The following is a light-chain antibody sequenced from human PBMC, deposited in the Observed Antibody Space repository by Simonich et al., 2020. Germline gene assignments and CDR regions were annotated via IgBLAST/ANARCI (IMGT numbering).Light chain of an antibody. CDR3: AAWDDSLNGWV. Sequence: QSVLTQPPSASGTPGQRVTISCSGSSSNIGSNYVYWYQQLPGTAPKLLIYSNNQRPSVVPDRFSGSKSGTSASLAISGLQSEDEADYYCAAWDDSLNGWVFGGGTKLTVL. CDR2: SNN. J-gene: IGLJ3*02. V-gene: IGLV1-44*01. CDR1: SSNIGSNY.